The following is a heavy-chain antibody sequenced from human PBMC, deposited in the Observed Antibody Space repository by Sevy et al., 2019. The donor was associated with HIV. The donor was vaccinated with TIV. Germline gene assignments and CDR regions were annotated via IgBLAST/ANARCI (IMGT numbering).Heavy chain of an antibody. Sequence: GESLKISCAASGFTFSSYWMSWVRQAPGKGLEWVASIKQDGSEKFYADSVKGRFTISRDNAKQSLYLQMNSLRAEDTAVYYCARYYDILTAFDYWGQGTLVTVSS. J-gene: IGHJ4*02. D-gene: IGHD3-9*01. CDR3: ARYYDILTAFDY. CDR2: IKQDGSEK. CDR1: GFTFSSYW. V-gene: IGHV3-7*01.